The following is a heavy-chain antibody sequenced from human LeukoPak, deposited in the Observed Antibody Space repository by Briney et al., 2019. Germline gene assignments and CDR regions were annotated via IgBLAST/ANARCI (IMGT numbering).Heavy chain of an antibody. CDR3: AREIPSNWNHGPRVFDP. J-gene: IGHJ5*02. CDR2: FYSEGSP. CDR1: GASIRSHY. Sequence: SETLSLTCAVSGASIRSHYWSWIRQPPGKGLEWIGYFYSEGSPNYNPSLKSRVTISGDPSNNQLSLNLSSVSAADTAVYFCAREIPSNWNHGPRVFDPWGQGALVTVSS. V-gene: IGHV4-59*11. D-gene: IGHD1-20*01.